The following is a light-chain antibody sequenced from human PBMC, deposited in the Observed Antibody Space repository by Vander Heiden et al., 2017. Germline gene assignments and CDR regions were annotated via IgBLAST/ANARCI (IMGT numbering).Light chain of an antibody. V-gene: IGKV1-5*03. Sequence: ISTTQSLSTLSASVGDRVSITCRASQSISNWLAWYQQKPGKAPKLLIYKASTLESGVPSRFSGSGSGTEFTLTISSLQPDDFATYYCQQYNPYSPYTFGQGTKLEIK. CDR3: QQYNPYSPYT. J-gene: IGKJ2*01. CDR1: QSISNW. CDR2: KAS.